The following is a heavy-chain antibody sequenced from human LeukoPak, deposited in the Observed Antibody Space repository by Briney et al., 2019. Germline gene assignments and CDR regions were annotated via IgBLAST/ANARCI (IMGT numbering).Heavy chain of an antibody. J-gene: IGHJ5*02. CDR3: TRGHSGTYYVEFDT. D-gene: IGHD1-26*01. V-gene: IGHV4-39*01. CDR2: IYYSGST. Sequence: SETLSLTCTVSGGSISSSNYYWGWIRQPPGKGLEWIGSIYYSGSTYYNPSLKSRVTISVDTSKNQFSLKVSSVTAADTAVYYCTRGHSGTYYVEFDTWGQGTLVTVSS. CDR1: GGSISSSNYY.